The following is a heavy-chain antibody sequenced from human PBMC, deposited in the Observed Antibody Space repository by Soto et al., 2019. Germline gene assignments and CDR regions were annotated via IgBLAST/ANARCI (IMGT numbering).Heavy chain of an antibody. CDR1: GFTFSSYA. J-gene: IGHJ6*02. D-gene: IGHD3-10*01. Sequence: QVQLVESGGGVVQPGRSLRLSCAASGFTFSSYAMHWVRQAPGKGLEWVAVISYDGSNKYYADSVKGRFTISRDNSKNTLYLQMNSLRAEDTAVHYCARDKLWFGELLPPYYYYSYGMDVWGQGTTVTVSS. CDR2: ISYDGSNK. V-gene: IGHV3-30-3*01. CDR3: ARDKLWFGELLPPYYYYSYGMDV.